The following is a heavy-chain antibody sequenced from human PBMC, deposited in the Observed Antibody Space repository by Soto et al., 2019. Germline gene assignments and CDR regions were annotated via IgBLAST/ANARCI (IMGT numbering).Heavy chain of an antibody. V-gene: IGHV3-48*04. CDR2: IRRGGSTT. CDR3: VRVAQARDY. J-gene: IGHJ4*02. CDR1: GFSFSGYS. Sequence: EVQLVESGGGSVQPGGSLRLSCAASGFSFSGYSMNWVRLAPGKGLEWVAYIRRGGSTTYYADSVRGRFTISRDDAENSLYLQMNSLRGEDTAVYYCVRVAQARDYWGQGTRVTVSS.